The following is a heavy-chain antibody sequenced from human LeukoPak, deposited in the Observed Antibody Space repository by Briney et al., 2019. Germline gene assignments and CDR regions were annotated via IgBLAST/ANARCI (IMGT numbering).Heavy chain of an antibody. CDR1: GGSISSYY. CDR3: ARDPPVGARPLNY. D-gene: IGHD1-26*01. J-gene: IGHJ4*02. V-gene: IGHV4-59*01. CDR2: IYYSGST. Sequence: SETLSLTCTVSGGSISSYYWSWIRQPPGKGLEWIGYIYYSGSTNYNPSLKSRVTISVDTSKNQFSLKLSSVTAADTAVYYCARDPPVGARPLNYWGQGTLVTVSS.